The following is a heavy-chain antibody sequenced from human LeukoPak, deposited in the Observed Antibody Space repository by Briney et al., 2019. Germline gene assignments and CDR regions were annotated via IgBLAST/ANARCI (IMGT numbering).Heavy chain of an antibody. CDR3: TSPGLRHFDI. D-gene: IGHD6-25*01. V-gene: IGHV4-39*01. CDR2: IYYSGST. Sequence: SETLSLTCTVSGGSISSYYWGWIRQPPGKGLEWIGNIYYSGSTYYTPSLKSRVTISVDTSKNQFSLKLSSVTAADTAVYYCTSPGLRHFDIWGHGTMVTVSS. CDR1: GGSISSYY. J-gene: IGHJ3*02.